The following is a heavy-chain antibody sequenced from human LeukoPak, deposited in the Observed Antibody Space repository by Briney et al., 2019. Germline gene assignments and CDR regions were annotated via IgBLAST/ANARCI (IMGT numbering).Heavy chain of an antibody. Sequence: GGSLRLSCAASGFTFDDYGMSWVRQAPGKGLEWVSGINWNGGSAGYADSVKGRFTISRDNAKNTLYLQMNSLRAEDTAVYYCARGYDLNWFGPWGQGTRVTVSS. CDR2: INWNGGSA. V-gene: IGHV3-20*04. CDR1: GFTFDDYG. CDR3: ARGYDLNWFGP. J-gene: IGHJ5*02. D-gene: IGHD1-1*01.